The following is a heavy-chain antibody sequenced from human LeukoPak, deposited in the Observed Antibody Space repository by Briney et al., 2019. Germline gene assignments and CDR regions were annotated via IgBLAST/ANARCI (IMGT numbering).Heavy chain of an antibody. Sequence: PGGSLRLSCAASGFTVSSYAMHWVRQPTGKGLEWVSALGIAGDTFYPGSVKGRFTISRENAKNSLYLQMNSLRAEDTAMYYCARQKQSHGNFDYWGQGTLVTVSS. CDR1: GFTVSSYA. V-gene: IGHV3-13*01. J-gene: IGHJ4*02. CDR3: ARQKQSHGNFDY. D-gene: IGHD1-26*01. CDR2: LGIAGDT.